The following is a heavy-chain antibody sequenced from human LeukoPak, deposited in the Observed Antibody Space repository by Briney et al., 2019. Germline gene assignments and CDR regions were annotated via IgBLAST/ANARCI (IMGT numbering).Heavy chain of an antibody. CDR2: IYYNENT. V-gene: IGHV4-59*01. CDR1: GGSISTYY. CDR3: TRDLQHTYGRVLGY. D-gene: IGHD5-18*01. Sequence: SETLSLTCTVSGGSISTYYWSWVRQPPGKGLEWLGYIYYNENTNYNPSLKSRVTISVDKSKNQFSLNLRSVTAADTAVYYCTRDLQHTYGRVLGYWGQGALVTVSS. J-gene: IGHJ4*02.